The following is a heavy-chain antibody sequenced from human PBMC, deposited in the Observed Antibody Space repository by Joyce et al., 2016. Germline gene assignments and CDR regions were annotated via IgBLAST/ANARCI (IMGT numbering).Heavy chain of an antibody. Sequence: EVHLVESGGGLVQPGGSLEISCAASGFTFSRYWMSWVRQAPGKGVEWVANIKKDGSERYYVDSVKGRFTISRDNTKNSLYLKMNSLRVEDTAVYYCVSPGTRYWGQGTLVTVSS. CDR1: GFTFSRYW. J-gene: IGHJ4*02. V-gene: IGHV3-7*03. CDR3: VSPGTRY. D-gene: IGHD1-14*01. CDR2: IKKDGSER.